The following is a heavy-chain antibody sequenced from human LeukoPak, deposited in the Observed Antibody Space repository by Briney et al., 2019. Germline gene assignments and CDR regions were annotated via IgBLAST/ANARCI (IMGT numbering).Heavy chain of an antibody. J-gene: IGHJ6*03. Sequence: SETLSLTCTVSGGSISSTIYYWGWIRQPPGKGLEWIGEINHSGSTHYNPSLKSRVTISVDTSKNQFSLKLSSVTAADTAVYYCARVLRYCSGGNCYSGGLGYMDVWGKGTTVTISS. CDR1: GGSISSTIYY. CDR3: ARVLRYCSGGNCYSGGLGYMDV. CDR2: INHSGST. V-gene: IGHV4-39*07. D-gene: IGHD2-15*01.